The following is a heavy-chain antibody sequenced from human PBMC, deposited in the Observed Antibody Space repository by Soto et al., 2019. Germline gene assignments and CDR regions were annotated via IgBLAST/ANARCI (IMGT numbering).Heavy chain of an antibody. CDR3: ARNMPVTTLGY. V-gene: IGHV3-66*01. CDR2: IYSGGNT. CDR1: GVTVSNNY. J-gene: IGHJ4*02. Sequence: EVQLVESGGGLVQPGGSLRLSCAASGVTVSNNYMSWVRQAPGKGLEWVSVIYSGGNTKYADSVEGRFSTSRDSSQNTLYLHMNSLRAEDTAVYYCARNMPVTTLGYWGQGTLVTVSS. D-gene: IGHD4-17*01.